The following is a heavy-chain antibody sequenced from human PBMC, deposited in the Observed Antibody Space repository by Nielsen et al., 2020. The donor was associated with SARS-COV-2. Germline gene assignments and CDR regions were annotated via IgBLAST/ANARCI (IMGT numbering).Heavy chain of an antibody. Sequence: GESLKISCAASGFTFSSCAMSWVRQAPGKGLEWVSVIYSGGRSTYYADSVKGRFTISRDNSKNTLYLQMNSLRAEDTAVYYCASPTLYSGRVVSDYWGQGTLVTVSS. V-gene: IGHV3-23*03. CDR1: GFTFSSCA. D-gene: IGHD1-26*01. CDR3: ASPTLYSGRVVSDY. CDR2: IYSGGRST. J-gene: IGHJ4*02.